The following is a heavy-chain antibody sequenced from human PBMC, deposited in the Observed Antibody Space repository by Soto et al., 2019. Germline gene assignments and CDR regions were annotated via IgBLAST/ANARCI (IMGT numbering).Heavy chain of an antibody. D-gene: IGHD3-10*01. V-gene: IGHV4-30-2*03. CDR1: GDTISTGGYT. CDR3: ARGWSNRITMVRARYYFDY. Sequence: PSETLSLTCDVSGDTISTGGYTWAWIRQPPGKALEWIGSIYYSGSTHNTPSLKSRVTMSVDTYTNQFSLKLNSVTAADTAVYYCARGWSNRITMVRARYYFDYWGQGTLVTVSS. J-gene: IGHJ4*02. CDR2: IYYSGST.